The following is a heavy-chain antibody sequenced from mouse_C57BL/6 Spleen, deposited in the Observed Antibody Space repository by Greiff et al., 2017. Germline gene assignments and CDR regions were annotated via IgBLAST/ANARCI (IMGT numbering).Heavy chain of an antibody. Sequence: VMLVESGPELVKPGASVKISCKASGYAFSSSWMNWVKQRPGKGLEWIGRIYPGDGDTNYNGKFKGKATLTADKSSSTAYMQLSSLTSEDSAVYFCARGYGSSYWYFDVWGTGTTVTVSS. J-gene: IGHJ1*03. CDR3: ARGYGSSYWYFDV. D-gene: IGHD1-1*01. V-gene: IGHV1-82*01. CDR1: GYAFSSSW. CDR2: IYPGDGDT.